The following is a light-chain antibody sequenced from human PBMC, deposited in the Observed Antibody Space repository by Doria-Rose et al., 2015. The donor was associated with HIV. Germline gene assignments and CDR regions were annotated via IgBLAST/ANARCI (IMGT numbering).Light chain of an antibody. J-gene: IGKJ1*01. V-gene: IGKV3-20*01. CDR3: HQYGTSWT. Sequence: TQSPGTLSLSPGEGATLSCRASQSLSSTYLAWYQQKPGQAPSLLIYDGSTRATGIPDRFSASGSGTDFTLTINRLETEDFALYYCHQYGTSWTFGQGTKVEI. CDR2: DGS. CDR1: QSLSSTY.